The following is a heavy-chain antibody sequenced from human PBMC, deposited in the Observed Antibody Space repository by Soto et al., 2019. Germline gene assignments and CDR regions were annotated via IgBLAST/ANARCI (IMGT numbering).Heavy chain of an antibody. V-gene: IGHV5-10-1*01. J-gene: IGHJ3*02. CDR3: ARLRSSTIFGVVIMGAFDI. Sequence: GESLKISCKGSGYSFTSYWISWVRQMPGKGLEWMGRIDPSDSYTNYSPSFQGHVTISADKSISTAYLQWSSLKASDTAMYYCARLRSSTIFGVVIMGAFDIWGQGTMVT. CDR1: GYSFTSYW. D-gene: IGHD3-3*01. CDR2: IDPSDSYT.